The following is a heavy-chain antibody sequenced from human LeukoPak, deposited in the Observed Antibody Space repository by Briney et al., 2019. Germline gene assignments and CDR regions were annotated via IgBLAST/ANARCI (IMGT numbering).Heavy chain of an antibody. CDR2: ISYDGSNK. V-gene: IGHV3-30*18. CDR3: AKGPYGSGSNWFDP. CDR1: GFTFSNYG. Sequence: GGSLRLFCAASGFTFSNYGMHGVRQAPGKGLEWVAVISYDGSNKYCADSVKGRFTISRDTSKNTLYLQMNSLRAEDTAVYYCAKGPYGSGSNWFDPWGQGTLVTVSS. D-gene: IGHD3-10*01. J-gene: IGHJ5*02.